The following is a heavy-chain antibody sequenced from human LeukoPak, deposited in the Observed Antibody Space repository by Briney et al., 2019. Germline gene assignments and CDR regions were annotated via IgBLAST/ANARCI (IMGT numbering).Heavy chain of an antibody. CDR3: ASTKPYYDILTGYPTDAFDI. CDR2: ISHSGNT. J-gene: IGHJ3*02. Sequence: SETLSLTCAVYGGSFSDYSWSWIRQPPGKGLEWIGEISHSGNTDYNPSLKSRVTISVDMSRYQFSLTLTSVTAADTAVYYCASTKPYYDILTGYPTDAFDIWGQGTMVTVSS. V-gene: IGHV4-34*01. D-gene: IGHD3-9*01. CDR1: GGSFSDYS.